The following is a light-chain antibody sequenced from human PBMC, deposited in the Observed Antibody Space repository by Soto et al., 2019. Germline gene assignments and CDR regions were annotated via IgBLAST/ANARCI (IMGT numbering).Light chain of an antibody. CDR2: GAS. CDR1: QGIKDY. CDR3: QQYNTCPRT. V-gene: IGKV3-15*01. Sequence: EIVMTQSPATLSVSPGERATLSCRASQGIKDYLAWFQQKPGQAPRLLIYGASTRATAIPARFSGSGSGTEFTLSISSLQSEDFAVYYCQQYNTCPRTFGQGTKVETK. J-gene: IGKJ1*01.